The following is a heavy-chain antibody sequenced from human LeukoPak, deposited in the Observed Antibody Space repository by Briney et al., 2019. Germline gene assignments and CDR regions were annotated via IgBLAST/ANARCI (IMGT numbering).Heavy chain of an antibody. V-gene: IGHV4-61*02. Sequence: PSQTLSLTCTVSGGSISSGSYYWSWLRQPAGTGLEWIGRICTSGSTNYNPSLKSRVTISVDTSKNQFSLKLSSVTAADTAVYYCARVTTGGYYNCWGQGTLVTVSS. CDR2: ICTSGST. J-gene: IGHJ4*02. CDR3: ARVTTGGYYNC. CDR1: GGSISSGSYY. D-gene: IGHD3-22*01.